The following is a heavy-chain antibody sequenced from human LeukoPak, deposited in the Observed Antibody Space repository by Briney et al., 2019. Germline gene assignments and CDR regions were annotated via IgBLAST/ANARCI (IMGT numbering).Heavy chain of an antibody. J-gene: IGHJ6*02. CDR3: AREAGYYDSSGYLYYGMDV. D-gene: IGHD3-22*01. CDR1: GYTFTSNY. CDR2: INPSGGST. V-gene: IGHV1-46*01. Sequence: GASVKVSCKASGYTFTSNYIHWVRQAPGQGLEWMGIINPSGGSTSYAQKFQGRVTMTRDTSTSTVYMELSSLRSEDTAVYYCAREAGYYDSSGYLYYGMDVWGQGTTVTVSS.